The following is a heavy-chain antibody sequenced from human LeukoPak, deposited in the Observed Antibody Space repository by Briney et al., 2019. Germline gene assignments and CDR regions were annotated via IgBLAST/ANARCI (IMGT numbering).Heavy chain of an antibody. CDR3: ARPAKSYSSGWYYFDY. CDR2: ISYDGSNK. CDR1: GFTFSSYG. Sequence: GGSLRLSCAASGFTFSSYGMHWVRQAPGKGLEWVAVISYDGSNKYYADSVKGRFTISRDNSKNTLYLQMNSLRAEDTAVYYCARPAKSYSSGWYYFDYWGQGTLVTVSS. J-gene: IGHJ4*02. D-gene: IGHD6-19*01. V-gene: IGHV3-30*03.